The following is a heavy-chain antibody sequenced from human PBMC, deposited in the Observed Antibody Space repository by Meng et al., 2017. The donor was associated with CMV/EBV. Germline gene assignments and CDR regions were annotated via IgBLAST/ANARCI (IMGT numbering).Heavy chain of an antibody. CDR3: ARDSSGWYPHFDY. J-gene: IGHJ4*02. D-gene: IGHD6-19*01. Sequence: HVSQQASGPGCVTPSHTLSLTCSFFVGSISSYYWSWIRPSAGKGLEWIGRIYTSGSTNYNPSLKSRVTMSVDTSKNQFSLKLSSVTAADTAVYYCARDSSGWYPHFDYWGQGTLVTVSS. CDR2: IYTSGST. V-gene: IGHV4-4*07. CDR1: VGSISSYY.